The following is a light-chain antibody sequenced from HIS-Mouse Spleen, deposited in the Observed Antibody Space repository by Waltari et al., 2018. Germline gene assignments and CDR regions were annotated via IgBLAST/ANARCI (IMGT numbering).Light chain of an antibody. CDR3: CSYAGSSTWV. Sequence: QSALTQPASVSGSPGQSITISCTGTSSDVGSYNLVSWDQQHPGKAPKLMIYECSKRPSGGSNRFSGSKSGNTASLTISGLQAEDEADYYCCSYAGSSTWVFGGGTKLTVL. V-gene: IGLV2-23*01. CDR2: ECS. J-gene: IGLJ3*02. CDR1: SSDVGSYNL.